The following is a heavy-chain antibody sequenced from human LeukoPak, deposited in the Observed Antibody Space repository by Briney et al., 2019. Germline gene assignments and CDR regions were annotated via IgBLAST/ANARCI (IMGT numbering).Heavy chain of an antibody. Sequence: GGSLRLSCAASGFTFRNYWMRWVRQAPGKGLEWVANIKEDGSEKYYVDSVKGRFTISRDNAKNSLYLQMNSLRSDDTAVYYCARAAAGPEDYWGQGTLVTVSS. J-gene: IGHJ4*02. V-gene: IGHV3-7*03. CDR3: ARAAAGPEDY. CDR2: IKEDGSEK. D-gene: IGHD6-13*01. CDR1: GFTFRNYW.